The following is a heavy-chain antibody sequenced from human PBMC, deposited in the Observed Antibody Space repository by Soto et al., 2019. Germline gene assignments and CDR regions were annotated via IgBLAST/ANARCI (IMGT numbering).Heavy chain of an antibody. D-gene: IGHD5-12*01. CDR3: VRVGAVATNGGYFDY. CDR1: GGSISGYY. CDR2: LHYSGTT. J-gene: IGHJ4*02. Sequence: QVQLEVSGPGLVKPSETLSLTCNVSGGSISGYYWSWIRQSAGNGLEWIGRLHYSGTTAYSPSLRSRVTMSVDTSKNQFFLKVTSVTAADTAVYYCVRVGAVATNGGYFDYWGQGALVIVSA. V-gene: IGHV4-4*07.